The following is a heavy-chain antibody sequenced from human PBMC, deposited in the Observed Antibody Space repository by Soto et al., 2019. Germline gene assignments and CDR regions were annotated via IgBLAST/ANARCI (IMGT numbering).Heavy chain of an antibody. CDR2: IYHSGST. D-gene: IGHD3-10*01. J-gene: IGHJ6*02. V-gene: IGHV4-30-2*01. CDR1: GGSTSSGGYS. CDR3: AREGDGMDV. Sequence: QLQLQESGSGLVKPSQTLSLTCAVSGGSTSSGGYSWSWIRQPPGKGLEWIGYIYHSGSTYYNPSLKSRVTISVDRSKNQFSLKLSSVTAADTAVYYCAREGDGMDVWGQGTTVTVSS.